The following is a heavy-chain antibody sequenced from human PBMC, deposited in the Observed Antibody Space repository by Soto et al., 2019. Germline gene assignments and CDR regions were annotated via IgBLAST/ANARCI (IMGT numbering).Heavy chain of an antibody. CDR2: FDPEDGET. J-gene: IGHJ6*02. V-gene: IGHV1-24*01. CDR1: GYTLTELS. D-gene: IGHD2-2*02. Sequence: QVQLVQSGAEVKKPGASVKVSRKVSGYTLTELSMHWVRQAPGKGLEWMGGFDPEDGETIYAQKFQGRVTMTEDTSTDTAYMELSSLRSEDTAVYYCATSRLVPAAIRDYYYYYGMDVWGQGTTVTVSS. CDR3: ATSRLVPAAIRDYYYYYGMDV.